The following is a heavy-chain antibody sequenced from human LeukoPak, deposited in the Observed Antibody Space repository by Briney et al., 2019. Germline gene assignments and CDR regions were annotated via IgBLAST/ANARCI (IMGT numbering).Heavy chain of an antibody. CDR1: GGSISSYY. D-gene: IGHD3-16*02. CDR3: ARAYYDYVWGSYRPDYFDY. Sequence: PSETLSLTCTVSGGSISSYYWSWIRQPPGKGLEWIGYIYYSGSTNYNPSLKSRVTISVDTSKNQFSLKLSSVTAADTAVYYCARAYYDYVWGSYRPDYFDYWGQGTLVTVSS. J-gene: IGHJ4*02. CDR2: IYYSGST. V-gene: IGHV4-59*01.